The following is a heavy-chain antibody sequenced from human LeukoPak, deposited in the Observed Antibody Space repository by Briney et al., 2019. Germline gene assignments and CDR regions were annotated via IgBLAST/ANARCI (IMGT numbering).Heavy chain of an antibody. D-gene: IGHD2-15*01. CDR3: ARHTDCSRSSCNGFDV. J-gene: IGHJ3*01. V-gene: IGHV3-48*03. CDR1: GFTFSSYE. CDR2: ISSSGSTI. Sequence: GGSLRLSCAASGFTFSSYEMNWVRQAPGKGLEWVSYISSSGSTIYYADSVKGRFTISRDNAKNSLSLQMDGLRGEDTAVYYCARHTDCSRSSCNGFDVWGRGTMVAVSS.